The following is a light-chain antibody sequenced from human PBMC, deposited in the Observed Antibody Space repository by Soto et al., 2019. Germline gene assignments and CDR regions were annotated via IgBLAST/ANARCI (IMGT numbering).Light chain of an antibody. Sequence: QSVLTQPASVSGSPGQSITISCTGTSRDIGAYIYVSWFQQYPGRAPKCMIYDVNNRPSGVSNRFSGPKSGNTASLTISGLQAEDEAVYFCTSYTTANTLALGGGTKVTVL. CDR3: TSYTTANTLA. V-gene: IGLV2-14*01. J-gene: IGLJ2*01. CDR2: DVN. CDR1: SRDIGAYIY.